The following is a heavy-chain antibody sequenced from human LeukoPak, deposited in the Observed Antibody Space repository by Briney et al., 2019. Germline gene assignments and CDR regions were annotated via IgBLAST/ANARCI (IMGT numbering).Heavy chain of an antibody. CDR3: ARGESSGSNWFDP. CDR1: GGSISSYF. V-gene: IGHV4-59*01. J-gene: IGHJ5*02. D-gene: IGHD3-22*01. CDR2: IYYSGSS. Sequence: SETLSLTCTVSGGSISSYFWNWIRQPPGRGLEWIGYIYYSGSSNYNPSLKSRVTLSVNTSKNQFSLKVGSVTAADTAVYYCARGESSGSNWFDPWGQGTLVTVSS.